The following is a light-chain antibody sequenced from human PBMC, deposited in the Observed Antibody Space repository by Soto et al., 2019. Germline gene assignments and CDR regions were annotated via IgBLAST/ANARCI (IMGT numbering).Light chain of an antibody. CDR1: QGVRSS. V-gene: IGKV1-17*01. CDR2: EIS. Sequence: DIQMTQSPSSLSASAGDRVTITCRASQGVRSSLDWYQQKPGKAPKRLIYEISSLQSGVPSRFCGSGSGTEFTLTISSLQPEDFATYYCLQHNSYPFTFGPGTKVDIK. J-gene: IGKJ3*01. CDR3: LQHNSYPFT.